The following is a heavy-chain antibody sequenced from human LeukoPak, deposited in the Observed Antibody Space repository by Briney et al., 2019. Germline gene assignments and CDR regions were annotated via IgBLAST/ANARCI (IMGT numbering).Heavy chain of an antibody. CDR1: GGSISSGGHC. CDR2: IYDSRFT. D-gene: IGHD5-24*01. Sequence: PSQTLSLTCTVSGGSISSGGHCWSWIRQHPGKGLGWIGSIYDSRFTYYSPSLKSRVSISVDLSENQLSLKLSSVTAADTAVYYCAGGFDRRKMAYCGQGTLVTVCS. J-gene: IGHJ4*02. CDR3: AGGFDRRKMAY. V-gene: IGHV4-31*03.